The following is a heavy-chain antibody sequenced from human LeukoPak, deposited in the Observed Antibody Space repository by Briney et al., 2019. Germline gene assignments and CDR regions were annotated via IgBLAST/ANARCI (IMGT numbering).Heavy chain of an antibody. V-gene: IGHV3-49*04. CDR1: GFTFGDYA. J-gene: IGHJ4*02. D-gene: IGHD3-22*01. CDR2: IRSKAYGGTT. CDR3: TSVDYYDSSGEYYFDY. Sequence: GGSLRLSCTASGFTFGDYAMSWVRQAPGKGLEWVGFIRSKAYGGTTEYAASVKGRFTISRDDSKNIAYLQMNSLKTEDTAEYYCTSVDYYDSSGEYYFDYWGQGTLVTVSS.